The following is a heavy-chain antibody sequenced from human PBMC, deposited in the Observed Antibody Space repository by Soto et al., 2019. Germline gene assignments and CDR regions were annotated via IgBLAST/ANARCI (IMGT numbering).Heavy chain of an antibody. CDR2: IYYSGST. D-gene: IGHD2-8*01. J-gene: IGHJ6*02. Sequence: SETLSLTCTVSGGSISSSSYYWGWIRQPPGKGLEWIGSIYYSGSTYYNPSLKSRVTISVDTSKNQFSLKLSSVTAADTAVYYCARRIMGGYGMDVWGQGTTVTVSS. V-gene: IGHV4-39*01. CDR1: GGSISSSSYY. CDR3: ARRIMGGYGMDV.